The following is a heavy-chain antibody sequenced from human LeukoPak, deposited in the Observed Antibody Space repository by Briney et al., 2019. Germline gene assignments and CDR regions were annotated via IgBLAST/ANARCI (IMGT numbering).Heavy chain of an antibody. CDR3: AIGRGGQQLGDY. CDR2: IYPDDSHT. Sequence: GESLKISCKHSEYSFPNYCIGWVRQMPGKGLEWMGIIYPDDSHTRYSPSFQGQVTISADRSISTAYLQWSSLKASDTAMYYCAIGRGGQQLGDYWGQGTLVTVSS. J-gene: IGHJ4*02. CDR1: EYSFPNYC. V-gene: IGHV5-51*01. D-gene: IGHD6-13*01.